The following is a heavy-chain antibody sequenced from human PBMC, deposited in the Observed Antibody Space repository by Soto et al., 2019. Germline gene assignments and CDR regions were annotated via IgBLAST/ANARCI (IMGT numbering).Heavy chain of an antibody. J-gene: IGHJ6*02. Sequence: QLQLQESGPGLVKPSETLSLTCTVSGGSISSSSYYWGWIRQPPGKGLEWIGSIYYSGSTYYNPSLKSRVTISVDTSKNQFSLKLSSVTAADTGVYYCARRDVYDSSGYYYSPWYGMDVWGQGTTVTVSS. CDR1: GGSISSSSYY. V-gene: IGHV4-39*01. D-gene: IGHD3-22*01. CDR2: IYYSGST. CDR3: ARRDVYDSSGYYYSPWYGMDV.